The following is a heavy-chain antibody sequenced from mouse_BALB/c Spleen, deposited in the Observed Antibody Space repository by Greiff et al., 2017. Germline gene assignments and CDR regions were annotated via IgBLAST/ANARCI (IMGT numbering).Heavy chain of an antibody. D-gene: IGHD2-4*01. CDR1: GFTFSSYY. Sequence: EVMLVESGGGLVKLGGSLKLSCAASGFTFSSYYMSWVRQTPEKRLELVAAINSNGGSTYYPDTVKGRFTISRDNAKNTLYLQMSSLKSEDTALYYCARHDYYYAMDYWGQGTSVTVSS. CDR3: ARHDYYYAMDY. CDR2: INSNGGST. V-gene: IGHV5-6-2*01. J-gene: IGHJ4*01.